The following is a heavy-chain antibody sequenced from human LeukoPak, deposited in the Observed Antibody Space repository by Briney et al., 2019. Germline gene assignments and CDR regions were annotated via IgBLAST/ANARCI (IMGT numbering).Heavy chain of an antibody. V-gene: IGHV1-2*06. CDR3: ARGGRGYSYGYCLDY. CDR2: INPNSGGT. Sequence: ASVKVSCKASGYTFTCYYMHWVRQAPGQGLEWMGRINPNSGGTNYAQKFQGRVTMTRDTSISTAYMELSRLRSDDTAVYYCARGGRGYSYGYCLDYWGQGTLVTVSS. CDR1: GYTFTCYY. D-gene: IGHD5-18*01. J-gene: IGHJ4*02.